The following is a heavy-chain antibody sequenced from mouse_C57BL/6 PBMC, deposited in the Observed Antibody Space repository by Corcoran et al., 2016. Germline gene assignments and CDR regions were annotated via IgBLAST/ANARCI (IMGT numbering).Heavy chain of an antibody. CDR2: IYPRSGNT. J-gene: IGHJ1*03. CDR1: GYTFTSYG. V-gene: IGHV1-81*01. D-gene: IGHD1-1*01. Sequence: QVQLQQSGAELARPGASVKLSCKASGYTFTSYGISWVKQRTGQGLEWIGEIYPRSGNTYYNEKFKGKATLTADKSSSTAYMELRSLTSEDSAVYLWARTITTVVATRYFDVWGTGTTVTVSS. CDR3: ARTITTVVATRYFDV.